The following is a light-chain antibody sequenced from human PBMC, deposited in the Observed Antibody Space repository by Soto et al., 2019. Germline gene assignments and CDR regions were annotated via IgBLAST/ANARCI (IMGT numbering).Light chain of an antibody. CDR2: EVN. CDR1: SSDVGGYDY. V-gene: IGLV2-8*01. J-gene: IGLJ1*01. CDR3: SSYSSSATNYV. Sequence: QSVLTQPPSASGSPGQSVTISCTGTSSDVGGYDYVSWYQQLPGKAPKLVIYEVNKRPSGVPERFSGSKSGNTASLTVSGLQAEDEADFYCSSYSSSATNYVFGSGTKLTVL.